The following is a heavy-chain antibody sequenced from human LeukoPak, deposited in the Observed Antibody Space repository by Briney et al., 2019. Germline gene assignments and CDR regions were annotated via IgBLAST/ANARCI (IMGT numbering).Heavy chain of an antibody. CDR2: IYYSGST. Sequence: SETLSLTCTVSGYSISSGYYWGWIRRPPGKGLEWIGYIYYSGSTNYNPSLKSRVTISVDTSKNQFSLKLSSVTAADTAVYYCARQGWSMVRGLGPIDYWGQGTLVTVSS. CDR1: GYSISSGYY. J-gene: IGHJ4*02. CDR3: ARQGWSMVRGLGPIDY. V-gene: IGHV4-38-2*02. D-gene: IGHD3-10*01.